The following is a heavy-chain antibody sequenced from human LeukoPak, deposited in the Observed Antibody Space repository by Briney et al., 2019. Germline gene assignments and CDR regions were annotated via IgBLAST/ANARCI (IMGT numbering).Heavy chain of an antibody. D-gene: IGHD6-6*01. CDR3: ARDLGLIAAHRFDY. CDR1: GYTFTNYA. CDR2: INPNSGGT. V-gene: IGHV1-2*02. J-gene: IGHJ4*02. Sequence: RASVKVSCKASGYTFTNYALHWVRQAPGQRLEWMGWINPNSGGTNYAQKFQGRVTMTRDTSISTAYMELSRLRSDDTAVYYCARDLGLIAAHRFDYWGQGTLVTVSS.